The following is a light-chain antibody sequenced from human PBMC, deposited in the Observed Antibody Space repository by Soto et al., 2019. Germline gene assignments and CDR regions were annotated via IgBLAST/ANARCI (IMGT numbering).Light chain of an antibody. V-gene: IGLV2-11*01. CDR1: SSDVGGYNY. CDR2: DVS. CDR3: CSYAGSNNFV. J-gene: IGLJ1*01. Sequence: QSALTQPRSVSGSPGQSVTVSCTGTSSDVGGYNYVSWYLQHPGKAPKVMIYDVSKRPSGVPDRFSGSKSGNTASLTISGLQSEDEADYYCCSYAGSNNFVFGTGTKVTVL.